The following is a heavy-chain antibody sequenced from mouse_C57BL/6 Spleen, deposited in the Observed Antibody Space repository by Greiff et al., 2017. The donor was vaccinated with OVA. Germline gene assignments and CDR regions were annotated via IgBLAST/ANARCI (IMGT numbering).Heavy chain of an antibody. Sequence: QVQLKESGAELVRPGTSVKMSCKASGYTFTNYWIGWAKQRPGHGLEWIGDIYPGGGYTNYNEKFKGKATLTADKSSSTAYMQFSSLTSEDSAIYYCARGPYGSSYWYFDVWGTGTTVTVSS. J-gene: IGHJ1*03. V-gene: IGHV1-63*01. CDR1: GYTFTNYW. D-gene: IGHD1-1*01. CDR3: ARGPYGSSYWYFDV. CDR2: IYPGGGYT.